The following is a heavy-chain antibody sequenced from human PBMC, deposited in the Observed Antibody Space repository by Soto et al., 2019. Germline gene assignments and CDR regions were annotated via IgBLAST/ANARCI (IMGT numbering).Heavy chain of an antibody. D-gene: IGHD2-2*01. CDR2: ITGSGGST. CDR1: GFTLSTYA. Sequence: PGVSLRLSCVASGFTLSTYAMSWVRQAPGKGLEWVSGITGSGGSTYYADSVKGRFTISRDNSKSTVSLHMNSLRAEDTAVYYCVKHQANPSRAFDIWRQGTTVTVPS. CDR3: VKHQANPSRAFDI. J-gene: IGHJ3*02. V-gene: IGHV3-23*01.